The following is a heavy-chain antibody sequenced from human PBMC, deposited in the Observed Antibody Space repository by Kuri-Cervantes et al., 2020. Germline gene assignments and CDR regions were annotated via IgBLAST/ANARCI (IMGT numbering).Heavy chain of an antibody. V-gene: IGHV4-31*03. D-gene: IGHD3-3*01. CDR3: ARDATDMTIFGVVITPYGMDV. CDR1: GGSISSGGYY. CDR2: IYYSGST. Sequence: SETLSLTCTVSGGSISSGGYYWSWIRQHPGKGLEWIGYIYYSGSTYYNPSLKSRVTISVDTSKNQFSLKLSSVTAADTAVYYCARDATDMTIFGVVITPYGMDVWGQGTTVTVSS. J-gene: IGHJ6*02.